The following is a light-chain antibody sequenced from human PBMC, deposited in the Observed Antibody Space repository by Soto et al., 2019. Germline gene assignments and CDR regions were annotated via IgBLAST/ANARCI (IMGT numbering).Light chain of an antibody. V-gene: IGKV3-15*01. CDR2: GAS. CDR3: HQYDDGPYT. Sequence: EIVMTQSPATLSLSPGERATLSCRASQSVSSNVAWYQQIPGQTPRLLIYGASTRATGIPVRFSGSGSATEFTLTISSLQSEDFAVYYCHQYDDGPYTFGQGTKVEI. J-gene: IGKJ2*01. CDR1: QSVSSN.